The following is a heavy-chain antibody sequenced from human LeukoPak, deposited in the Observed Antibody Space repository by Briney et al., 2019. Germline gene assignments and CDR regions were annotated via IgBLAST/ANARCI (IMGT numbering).Heavy chain of an antibody. CDR3: AKDGGRDTAMVYDVDY. D-gene: IGHD5-18*01. CDR1: GFTFSSYS. Sequence: PGGSLRLSCAASGFTFSSYSMHWVRQAPGKGLEWVAFIRYDGSNKYYADSVKGRFTISRDNSKNTLYLQMNSLRAEDTAVYYCAKDGGRDTAMVYDVDYWGQGTLVTVSS. CDR2: IRYDGSNK. J-gene: IGHJ4*02. V-gene: IGHV3-30*02.